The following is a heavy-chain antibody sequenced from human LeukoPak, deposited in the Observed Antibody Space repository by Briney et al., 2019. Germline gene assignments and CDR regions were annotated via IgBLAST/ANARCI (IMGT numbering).Heavy chain of an antibody. D-gene: IGHD3-22*01. CDR1: GFTFSSYA. V-gene: IGHV3-23*01. J-gene: IGHJ5*02. CDR2: ISGSGGST. Sequence: GGSLRHSCAASGFTFSSYAMSWVRQAPGKGLEWVSAISGSGGSTYYADSVKGRFTISRDNSKNTLYLQMNSLRAEDTAVYYCARALTMIVVGNWFDPWGQGTLVTVSS. CDR3: ARALTMIVVGNWFDP.